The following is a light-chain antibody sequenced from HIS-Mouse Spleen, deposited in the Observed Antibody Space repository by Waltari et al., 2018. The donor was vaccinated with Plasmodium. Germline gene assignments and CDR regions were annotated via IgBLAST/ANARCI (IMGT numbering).Light chain of an antibody. CDR2: AAS. Sequence: DIQMTQSPSSLSASAGDRVTITCRASQSISSYLNWYQQKPGKAPKLLIYAASSLQSGVPSSFSGSGSGTDFTLTISSLQPEDFATYYCQQNYNTWTFGQGTKVEIK. CDR3: QQNYNTWT. V-gene: IGKV1-39*01. CDR1: QSISSY. J-gene: IGKJ1*01.